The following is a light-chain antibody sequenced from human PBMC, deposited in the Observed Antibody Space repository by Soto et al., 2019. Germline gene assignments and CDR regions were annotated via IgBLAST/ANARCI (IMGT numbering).Light chain of an antibody. Sequence: QSALPQPPSASGTPGQTIAISCSGGSSNIGSHTVNWYQQLPGTAPRLLIYSNTQRPSGVPDRFSGSKPGTSASLAISGLQSEYEGDYYCAAWDDSLNGVVFGGGTKVTVL. J-gene: IGLJ2*01. CDR1: SSNIGSHT. V-gene: IGLV1-44*01. CDR2: SNT. CDR3: AAWDDSLNGVV.